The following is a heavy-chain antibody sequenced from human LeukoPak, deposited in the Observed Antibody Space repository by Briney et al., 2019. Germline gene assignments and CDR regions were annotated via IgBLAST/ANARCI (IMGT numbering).Heavy chain of an antibody. V-gene: IGHV4-59*08. CDR3: ARPRTAISGAYYCYYMDV. Sequence: SETLSLTCTVSGGSISSHYWSWIRQPPGKGLEWIGYVYNSGSTNYNPSLTSRVTISVDTSKNQFSLNLSSVTAADTAVYYCARPRTAISGAYYCYYMDVWGKGTTVTVSS. D-gene: IGHD5-18*01. CDR2: VYNSGST. CDR1: GGSISSHY. J-gene: IGHJ6*03.